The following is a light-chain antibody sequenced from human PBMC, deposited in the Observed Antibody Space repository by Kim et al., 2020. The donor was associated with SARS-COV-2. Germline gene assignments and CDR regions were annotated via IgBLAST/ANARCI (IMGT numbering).Light chain of an antibody. CDR3: QVWDTSTDHYV. CDR2: YDY. CDR1: NIGGKS. Sequence: SYELTQPPSLSVAPGKTATITCGGNNIGGKSVQWYRQKPGQAPVLVIYYDYSRPSGIPERFSGSNSGNTATQTINRVEAEDEADYYCQVWDTSTDHYVFG. V-gene: IGLV3-21*04. J-gene: IGLJ1*01.